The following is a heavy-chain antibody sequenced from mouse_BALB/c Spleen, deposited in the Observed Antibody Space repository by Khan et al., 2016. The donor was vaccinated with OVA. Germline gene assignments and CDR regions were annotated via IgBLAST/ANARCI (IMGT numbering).Heavy chain of an antibody. Sequence: QVQLKESGAELVRPGVSVKISCKGSGYKFTDFPMHWMKQSHSKSLEWIGVISTYYGVATYSQKFKGTATMTVDKSSSTAYMELARLTSEDSAIYYCARGGGGDRFAYWGQGTLVTVSA. J-gene: IGHJ3*01. CDR3: ARGGGGDRFAY. V-gene: IGHV1S137*01. CDR2: ISTYYGVA. CDR1: GYKFTDFP.